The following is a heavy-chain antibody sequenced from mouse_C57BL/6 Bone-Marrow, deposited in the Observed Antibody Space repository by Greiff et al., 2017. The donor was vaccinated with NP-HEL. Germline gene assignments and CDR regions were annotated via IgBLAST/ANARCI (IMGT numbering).Heavy chain of an antibody. J-gene: IGHJ3*01. CDR1: GYTFTSYW. CDR3: AGIYYYGSSSFAY. Sequence: VQLQQPGAELVKPGASVKLSCKASGYTFTSYWMQWVKQRPGQGLEWIGEIDPSDSYTNYNQKFKGKATLTVDTSSSTAYMQLSSLTSEDSAVYYGAGIYYYGSSSFAYWGQGTLVTVSA. CDR2: IDPSDSYT. D-gene: IGHD1-1*01. V-gene: IGHV1-50*01.